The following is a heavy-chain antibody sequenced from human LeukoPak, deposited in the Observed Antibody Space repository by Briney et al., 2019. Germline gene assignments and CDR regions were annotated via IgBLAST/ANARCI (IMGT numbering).Heavy chain of an antibody. V-gene: IGHV3-53*01. D-gene: IGHD5-24*01. Sequence: GGSLRLSCATSGFSFNNYWMSWVRQAPGKGLEWVSVIYSGGNTYYADSVKGRFTISRDNSKNTLYLQMNSLGAEDTAVYYCARGDGYNSYYFDYWGQGTLVTVSS. CDR3: ARGDGYNSYYFDY. CDR1: GFSFNNYW. CDR2: IYSGGNT. J-gene: IGHJ4*02.